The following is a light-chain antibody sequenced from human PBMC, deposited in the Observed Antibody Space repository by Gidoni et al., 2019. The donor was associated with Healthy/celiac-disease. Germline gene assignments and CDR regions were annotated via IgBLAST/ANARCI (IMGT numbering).Light chain of an antibody. Sequence: DIVMTQSPDSLSVSLGERATIKCKSSQSVLYSSNNKNYLAWYQQKPGQPPKLLIYWASTRESGVPDRFSGSGSGTDFTLTISSLQADDVAFYYCQQYYSTPPTFGQXTKLEIK. CDR2: WAS. J-gene: IGKJ2*01. CDR1: QSVLYSSNNKNY. CDR3: QQYYSTPPT. V-gene: IGKV4-1*01.